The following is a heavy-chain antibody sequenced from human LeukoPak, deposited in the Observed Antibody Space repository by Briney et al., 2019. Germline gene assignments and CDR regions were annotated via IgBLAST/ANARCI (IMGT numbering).Heavy chain of an antibody. D-gene: IGHD3-22*01. Sequence: PGRSLTLYCAASGFTFDDFPMLWVRQAPGKGLVGVSGISWNSGSIGYADSVKGRFTISRDNAKNSLYLQMNSLRAEDTALYYCAKDKSGYDSSGYLSYFDYWGQGTLVTVSS. CDR3: AKDKSGYDSSGYLSYFDY. V-gene: IGHV3-9*01. J-gene: IGHJ4*02. CDR2: ISWNSGSI. CDR1: GFTFDDFP.